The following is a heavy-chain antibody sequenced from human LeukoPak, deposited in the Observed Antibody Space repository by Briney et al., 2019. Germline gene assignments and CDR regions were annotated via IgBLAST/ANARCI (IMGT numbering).Heavy chain of an antibody. Sequence: SATLFITSTVSGDSIGSYYWSWLRPPPGKGLEWIGYIYYSGSTNYTPSLKCRVTISVDTSKNQFSLRLNSVPAADTAVYYCARLPRSGYFYFDYWGQGTLVTVSS. V-gene: IGHV4-59*08. J-gene: IGHJ4*02. CDR2: IYYSGST. D-gene: IGHD3-22*01. CDR1: GDSIGSYY. CDR3: ARLPRSGYFYFDY.